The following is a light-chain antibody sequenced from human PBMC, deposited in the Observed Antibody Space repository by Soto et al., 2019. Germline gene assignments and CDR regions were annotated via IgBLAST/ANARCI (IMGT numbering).Light chain of an antibody. J-gene: IGKJ1*01. CDR2: DAS. V-gene: IGKV3-11*01. Sequence: ERVLTQSPATLSLSPVERATLSCRASQSVSSYLAWYQQKPGQAPRLLIYDASNRATGIPARFSGSGSGTDFTLTISSLEPEDFAVYYCQQRSNWPPWTFGQGTKVDIK. CDR3: QQRSNWPPWT. CDR1: QSVSSY.